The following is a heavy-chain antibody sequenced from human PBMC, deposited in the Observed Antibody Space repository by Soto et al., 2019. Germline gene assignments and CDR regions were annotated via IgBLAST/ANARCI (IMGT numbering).Heavy chain of an antibody. J-gene: IGHJ4*02. D-gene: IGHD6-6*01. V-gene: IGHV4-30-4*01. Sequence: SETLSLTCTVSGGPISSGDYYWSWIRQPPGKGLEWIGYIYYSGSTYYNPSLKSRVTISVDTSKNQFSLKLSSVTAADTAVYYCARVGSSSSGIWFDYWGQGTLVTVSS. CDR1: GGPISSGDYY. CDR3: ARVGSSSSGIWFDY. CDR2: IYYSGST.